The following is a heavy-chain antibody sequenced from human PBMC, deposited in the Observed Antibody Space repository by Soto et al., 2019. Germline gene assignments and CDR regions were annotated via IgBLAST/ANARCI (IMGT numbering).Heavy chain of an antibody. CDR3: AKGYYDFWSGRAYYFDY. CDR2: IIPIFGTA. Sequence: SVKVSCKASGGTFSSYAISWVRQAPGQGLEWMGGIIPIFGTANYAQKFQGRVTITADESTSTAYMELSSLRYEDTAVYYCAKGYYDFWSGRAYYFDYWGQGTLVTVSS. V-gene: IGHV1-69*13. CDR1: GGTFSSYA. D-gene: IGHD3-3*01. J-gene: IGHJ4*02.